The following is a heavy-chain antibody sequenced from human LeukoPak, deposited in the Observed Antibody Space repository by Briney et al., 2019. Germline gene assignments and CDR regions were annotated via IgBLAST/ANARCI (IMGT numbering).Heavy chain of an antibody. D-gene: IGHD3-10*01. J-gene: IGHJ4*02. V-gene: IGHV1-46*01. CDR1: RYTFTSYY. CDR2: INPSGGST. Sequence: ASVKVSCKASRYTFTSYYMHWVRQASGQGLEWMGIINPSGGSTSYAQKFQGRVTMTRDTSTSTVYMELSSLRSEDTAVYYCARESMVRGGIFDYWGQGTLVTVSS. CDR3: ARESMVRGGIFDY.